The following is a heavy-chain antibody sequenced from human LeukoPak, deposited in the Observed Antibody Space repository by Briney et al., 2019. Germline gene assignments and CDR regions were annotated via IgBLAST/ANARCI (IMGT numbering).Heavy chain of an antibody. J-gene: IGHJ3*02. CDR3: ARHPYDILTGYLDAFDI. V-gene: IGHV4-34*01. CDR1: GGSFSGYY. D-gene: IGHD3-9*01. CDR2: INHSGST. Sequence: SETLSLTCAVYGGSFSGYYWSWIRQPPGKGLEWIGEINHSGSTNYNPSLKSRVTISVDTSKNQFSLKLSSVTAADTAVYYCARHPYDILTGYLDAFDIWGQGTMVTVSS.